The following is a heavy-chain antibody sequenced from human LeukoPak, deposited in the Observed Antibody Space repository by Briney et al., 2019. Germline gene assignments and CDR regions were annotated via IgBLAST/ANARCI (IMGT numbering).Heavy chain of an antibody. CDR1: GDSISSGGYY. V-gene: IGHV4-31*03. J-gene: IGHJ5*02. CDR3: ARGSRRNWFGP. Sequence: SETLSLTCTVSGDSISSGGYYWNWIRQYPGKGLEWIGYIFSSESSYYNPSLRSRVTISVDTSKNQFSLILSSVTAADTAVYYCARGSRRNWFGPWGQGILVTVSS. CDR2: IFSSESS.